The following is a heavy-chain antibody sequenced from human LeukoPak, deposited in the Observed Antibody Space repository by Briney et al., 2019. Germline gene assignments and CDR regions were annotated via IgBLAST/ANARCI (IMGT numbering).Heavy chain of an antibody. D-gene: IGHD6-13*01. V-gene: IGHV4-30-4*01. J-gene: IGHJ5*02. Sequence: SETLSLTCTVSGASISSGDYYWSWIRQPPGKGLEWIGYIYYSGSTYYNPSLKSRITISVDTSKNQFSLKLSSVTAADTAVYYCAREEALAAAGTAWFDPWGQGTLVTVSS. CDR1: GASISSGDYY. CDR2: IYYSGST. CDR3: AREEALAAAGTAWFDP.